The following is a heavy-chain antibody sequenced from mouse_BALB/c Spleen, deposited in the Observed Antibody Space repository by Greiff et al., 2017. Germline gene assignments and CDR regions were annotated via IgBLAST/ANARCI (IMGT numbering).Heavy chain of an antibody. Sequence: VQLQQSGPGLVQPSQSLSITCTVSGFSLTSYGVNWVRQPPGKGLEWLGMIWGDGSTDYNSALKSRLSISKDNSKSQVFLKMNSLQTDDTARYYCARNDYYGSLDYWGQGTTLTVSS. D-gene: IGHD1-1*01. CDR2: IWGDGST. CDR1: GFSLTSYG. J-gene: IGHJ2*01. V-gene: IGHV2-6-7*01. CDR3: ARNDYYGSLDY.